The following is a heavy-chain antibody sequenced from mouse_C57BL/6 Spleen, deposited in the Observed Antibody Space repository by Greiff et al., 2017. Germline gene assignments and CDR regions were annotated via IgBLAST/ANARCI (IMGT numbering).Heavy chain of an antibody. CDR2: IYPGDGDT. J-gene: IGHJ3*01. CDR1: GYAFSSYW. CDR3: ARTNDYGSSYEWFAY. D-gene: IGHD1-1*01. V-gene: IGHV1-80*01. Sequence: VQVVESGAELVKPGASVKISCKASGYAFSSYWMNWVKQRPGKGLEWIGQIYPGDGDTNYNGKFKGKATLTADKSSSTAYMQLSSLTSEDSAVYFCARTNDYGSSYEWFAYWGQGTLVTVSA.